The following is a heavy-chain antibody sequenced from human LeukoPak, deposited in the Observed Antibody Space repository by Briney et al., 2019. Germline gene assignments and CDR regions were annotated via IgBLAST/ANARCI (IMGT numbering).Heavy chain of an antibody. Sequence: PGGSLRLSCAASGFTFSNYAMNWVRQAPGKGLEWVSGISGGGEGTFYADFVKGRFTISRDISKSTLFLQMNSLRVEDTAVYYCAKGGNGSGKRFDCWGQGTLVTVSS. J-gene: IGHJ4*02. D-gene: IGHD3-10*01. CDR1: GFTFSNYA. CDR3: AKGGNGSGKRFDC. V-gene: IGHV3-23*01. CDR2: ISGGGEGT.